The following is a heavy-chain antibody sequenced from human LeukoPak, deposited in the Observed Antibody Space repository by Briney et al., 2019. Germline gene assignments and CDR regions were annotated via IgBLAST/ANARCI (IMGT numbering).Heavy chain of an antibody. D-gene: IGHD1-14*01. CDR1: GGSISSYY. CDR2: IYTSGST. Sequence: PSETLSLTCTVSGGSISSYYWSWIRQPAGKGLEWIGRIYTSGSTYYNPPLKSRVTISVDTSKNQFSLKLSSVTAADTAVYYCASPGSLKTNAFDIWGQGTMVTVSS. CDR3: ASPGSLKTNAFDI. V-gene: IGHV4-4*07. J-gene: IGHJ3*02.